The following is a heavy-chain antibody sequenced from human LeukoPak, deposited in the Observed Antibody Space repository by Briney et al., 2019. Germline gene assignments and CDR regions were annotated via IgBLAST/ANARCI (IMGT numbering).Heavy chain of an antibody. Sequence: PGGSLRLSCAASGFTFSSYAMSWVRQAPGKGLEWVSAISGSGGSTYYADSEKGRFTISRDNSKNTLYLQMNSLRAEDTAVYYCAKDSRITMVRGVGGPMDVWGKGTTVTVSS. CDR2: ISGSGGST. CDR3: AKDSRITMVRGVGGPMDV. J-gene: IGHJ6*04. V-gene: IGHV3-23*01. D-gene: IGHD3-10*01. CDR1: GFTFSSYA.